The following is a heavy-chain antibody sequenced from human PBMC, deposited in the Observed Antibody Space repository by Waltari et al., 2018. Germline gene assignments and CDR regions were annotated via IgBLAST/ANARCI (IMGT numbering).Heavy chain of an antibody. D-gene: IGHD1-26*01. CDR2: IYYSGST. V-gene: IGHV4-39*01. J-gene: IGHJ4*02. CDR3: ARLDSRSGSYYFDY. CDR1: GGSISSSNYY. Sequence: QLQLQESGPGLVKPSETLSLTCTVAGGSISSSNYYWGWLRQPPGTGLEWIGNIYYSGSTYYNPALKSRVTTYIDTSKNQFSLKLSSVTAADTAVYFCARLDSRSGSYYFDYWGQGTLVTVSS.